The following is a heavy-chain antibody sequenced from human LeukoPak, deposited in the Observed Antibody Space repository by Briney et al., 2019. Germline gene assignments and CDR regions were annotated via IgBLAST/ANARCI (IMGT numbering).Heavy chain of an antibody. V-gene: IGHV1-69*02. J-gene: IGHJ4*02. CDR1: GDTFSTYI. CDR3: ATGEAGGPFKLLAYV. Sequence: ASVKVSCKTSGDTFSTYIINWVRQAPGQGLEWMGRVIPILGITDYARKFQGRVTLTADRSTSTAYMELSSLKSDDTAVYYCATGEAGGPFKLLAYVWGQGTLVTASS. D-gene: IGHD3-10*02. CDR2: VIPILGIT.